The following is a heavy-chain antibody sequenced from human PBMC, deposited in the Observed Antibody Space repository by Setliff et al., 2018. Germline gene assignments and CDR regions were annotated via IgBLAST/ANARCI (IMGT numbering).Heavy chain of an antibody. CDR3: ARDKGDGYGVDAYAGGGFDI. D-gene: IGHD4-17*01. V-gene: IGHV4-38-2*02. J-gene: IGHJ3*02. CDR2: MYPGRNT. Sequence: SETLSLTCDVSGYSISSGHYWGWIRQPPGKGLEWIGSMYPGRNTYYNPSLKSRVTMSVDTSKRQFSLKLNSVTAADTAVYYCARDKGDGYGVDAYAGGGFDIRGQGTMVTVSS. CDR1: GYSISSGHY.